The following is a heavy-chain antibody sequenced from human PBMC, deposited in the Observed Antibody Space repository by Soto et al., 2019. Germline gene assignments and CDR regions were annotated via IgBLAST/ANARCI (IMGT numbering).Heavy chain of an antibody. CDR1: GFTVSSSE. J-gene: IGHJ6*02. CDR3: SRDKGERVAYGMDV. Sequence: EVLLVESGGGLVQPGGSLRLSCTTSGFTVSSSEMNWVRQAPGKGLEWVSYINEDGTTFYADSVKGRFTISRDSAENSLFLQMNSLRADDTAVYYCSRDKGERVAYGMDVWGQGTTVSVSS. CDR2: INEDGTT. D-gene: IGHD3-16*01. V-gene: IGHV3-48*03.